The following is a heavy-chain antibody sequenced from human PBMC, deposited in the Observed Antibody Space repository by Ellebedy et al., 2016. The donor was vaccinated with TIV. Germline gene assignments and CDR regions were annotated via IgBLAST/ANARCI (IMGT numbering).Heavy chain of an antibody. D-gene: IGHD2-2*01. CDR3: AKGGDCTTNSCYFGYYYYGMDV. CDR2: VGGSGGST. J-gene: IGHJ6*02. Sequence: GGSLRLSCAASGFTFRSYAMSWVRQAPGEGLEWVSAVGGSGGSTYYADSVKGRFTISRDNSKNTLYLQMNSLRAEDTAVYYCAKGGDCTTNSCYFGYYYYGMDVWGQGTTVTVSS. V-gene: IGHV3-23*01. CDR1: GFTFRSYA.